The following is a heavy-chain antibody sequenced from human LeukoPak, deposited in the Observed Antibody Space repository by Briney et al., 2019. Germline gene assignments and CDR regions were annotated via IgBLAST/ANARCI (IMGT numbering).Heavy chain of an antibody. D-gene: IGHD1-26*01. Sequence: PSETLSLTCAVSGYSISSGYYWSWISQPPGKGLEWIGYINYSGSTYYNPSLKSRVTMSVDTSKNQCSLKLSSVTAADTAVYYCGRDREGASFGFDYWGQGTLVTVSS. J-gene: IGHJ4*02. CDR3: GRDREGASFGFDY. CDR2: INYSGST. CDR1: GYSISSGYY. V-gene: IGHV4-30-4*08.